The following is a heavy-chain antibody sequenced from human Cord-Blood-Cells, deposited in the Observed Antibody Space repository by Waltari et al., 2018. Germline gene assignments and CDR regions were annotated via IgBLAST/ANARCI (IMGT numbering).Heavy chain of an antibody. CDR3: ARAWPAYYDILTGYRSYWYFDL. Sequence: QVQLQQWGAGLLKPSETLSLTCAVYGGSFSGYYWSWIRQPPGKGLEWIGEINHSGSPNYNPSLKSRVPISVDTSKNQFSLKLSSVTAADTAVYYCARAWPAYYDILTGYRSYWYFDLWGRGTLVTVSS. D-gene: IGHD3-9*01. CDR2: INHSGSP. V-gene: IGHV4-34*01. CDR1: GGSFSGYY. J-gene: IGHJ2*01.